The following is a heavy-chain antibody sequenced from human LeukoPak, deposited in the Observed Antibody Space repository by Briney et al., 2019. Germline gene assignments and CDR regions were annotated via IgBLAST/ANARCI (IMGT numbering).Heavy chain of an antibody. CDR1: GYTFTSYD. Sequence: ASVKVSCKASGYTFTSYDINWVRQATGQGLEWMGWMNPNSGNTGYAQKFQGRVTMTRNTSISTAYMELSSLRSEDTAVYYCARVQVVFWSGYYLLPSGMDVWGQGTTVTVSS. CDR3: ARVQVVFWSGYYLLPSGMDV. J-gene: IGHJ6*02. V-gene: IGHV1-8*01. D-gene: IGHD3-3*01. CDR2: MNPNSGNT.